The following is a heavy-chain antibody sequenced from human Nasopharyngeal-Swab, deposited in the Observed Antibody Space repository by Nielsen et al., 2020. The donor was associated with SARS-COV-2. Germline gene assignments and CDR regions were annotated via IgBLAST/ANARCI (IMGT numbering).Heavy chain of an antibody. Sequence: GGSLRLSWAASGLTVSSNYMSWVRQAPGKGMEWVSVSYSGGSTYYADSVKGRFTIPRDNSKNTLYLQLNSLRAEDSAGYYCARAIYCSSTRCFGFDYWGQGTLVTVSS. CDR2: SYSGGST. D-gene: IGHD2-2*01. J-gene: IGHJ4*02. CDR3: ARAIYCSSTRCFGFDY. CDR1: GLTVSSNY. V-gene: IGHV3-53*01.